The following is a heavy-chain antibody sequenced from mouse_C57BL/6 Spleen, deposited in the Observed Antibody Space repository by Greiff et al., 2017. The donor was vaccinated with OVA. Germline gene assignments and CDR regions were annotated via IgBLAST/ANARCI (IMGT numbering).Heavy chain of an antibody. CDR1: GYTFTSYW. CDR3: AREGDGNYFAWFAY. J-gene: IGHJ3*01. V-gene: IGHV1-72*01. CDR2: IDPNSGGT. D-gene: IGHD2-1*01. Sequence: QVHVKQPGAELVKPGASVKLSCKASGYTFTSYWMHWVKQRPGRGLEWIGRIDPNSGGTKYNEKFKSKATLTVDKPSSTAYMQLSSLTSEDSAVYYCAREGDGNYFAWFAYWGQVTLVTVSA.